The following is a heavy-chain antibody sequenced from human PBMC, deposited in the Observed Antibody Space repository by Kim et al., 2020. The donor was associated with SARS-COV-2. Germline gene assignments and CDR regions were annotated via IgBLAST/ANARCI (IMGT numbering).Heavy chain of an antibody. CDR1: GFTFSNYS. CDR3: AREWDSAGSDYNSTV. Sequence: GGSLRLSCAASGFTFSNYSMNWVRQAPGKGLEWVSSISSSSSYIYYADSVKGRFTISRDNAKNSLYLQMNSLRAEDTAVYYCAREWDSAGSDYNSTVWGQGTLVTVSS. CDR2: ISSSSSYI. J-gene: IGHJ4*02. V-gene: IGHV3-21*01. D-gene: IGHD3-10*01.